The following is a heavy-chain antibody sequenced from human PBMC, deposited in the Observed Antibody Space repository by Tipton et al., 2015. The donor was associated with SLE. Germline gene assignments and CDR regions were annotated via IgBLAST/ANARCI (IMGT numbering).Heavy chain of an antibody. CDR2: IFHTGTT. Sequence: TLSLTCTVSGFSISRAYYWGWIRQPPGKGLEWIGFIFHTGTTNYNPSFRSRVILSVDMSKNQFSLKLTSVTAADTAIYYCAGVRDGARPFGSWGQGTLVTVSS. V-gene: IGHV4-38-2*02. D-gene: IGHD5-24*01. J-gene: IGHJ4*02. CDR3: AGVRDGARPFGS. CDR1: GFSISRAYY.